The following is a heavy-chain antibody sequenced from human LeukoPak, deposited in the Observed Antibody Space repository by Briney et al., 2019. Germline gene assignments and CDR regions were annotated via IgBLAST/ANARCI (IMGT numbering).Heavy chain of an antibody. CDR1: GFTFSSYA. D-gene: IGHD3-3*01. V-gene: IGHV3-23*01. CDR2: ISGSGGST. J-gene: IGHJ4*02. Sequence: GGSLRLSCAASGFTFSSYAMSWVRQAPGKGLEWVPGISGSGGSTYYADSVKGRFTISRDNSKNTLYLQMNSLRAEDTAVYYCAKGNTIFGVVIPLDYWGQGTLVTVSS. CDR3: AKGNTIFGVVIPLDY.